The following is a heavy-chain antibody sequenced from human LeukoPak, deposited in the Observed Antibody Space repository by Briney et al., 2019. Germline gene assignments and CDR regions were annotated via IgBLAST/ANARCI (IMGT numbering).Heavy chain of an antibody. Sequence: GGSLRLSCAASGFTFSTYYMNWVRQAPGKGLEWVSFITGSSSYIYYTDSVKGRFTISRDNAKNSLFLQMNSLRDEDTAVYYWSRGSFGNNHFDPWGQGTLVTVSS. CDR2: ITGSSSYI. CDR3: SRGSFGNNHFDP. J-gene: IGHJ5*02. D-gene: IGHD1-14*01. CDR1: GFTFSTYY. V-gene: IGHV3-21*05.